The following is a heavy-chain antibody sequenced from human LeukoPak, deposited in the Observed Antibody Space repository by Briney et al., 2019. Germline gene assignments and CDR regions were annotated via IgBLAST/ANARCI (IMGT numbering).Heavy chain of an antibody. CDR1: GFTFSSYS. Sequence: GGSLRLSCAASGFTFSSYSMNWVRQAPGKGLEWVSSIRNSRSYIYYVDSVKGRFTISRDNAKNSLYLQMNSLRAGDTAVYYCAREAKTGYSSEHSAFDYWGQGTLVTVSS. D-gene: IGHD6-25*01. V-gene: IGHV3-21*01. CDR3: AREAKTGYSSEHSAFDY. CDR2: IRNSRSYI. J-gene: IGHJ4*02.